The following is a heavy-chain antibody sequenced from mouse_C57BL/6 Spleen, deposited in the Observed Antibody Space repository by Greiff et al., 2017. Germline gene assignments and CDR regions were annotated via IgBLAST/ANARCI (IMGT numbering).Heavy chain of an antibody. Sequence: QVQLQQPGAELVRPGSSVKLSCKASGYTFTSYWMHWVKQRPIQGLEWIGNIDPSDSETHYNQKFKDKATLTVDKSSSTAYMQLSSLTSEDSAVYYCAKGAAQASYYYAMDDWGQGTSVTVSS. CDR2: IDPSDSET. D-gene: IGHD3-2*02. CDR1: GYTFTSYW. J-gene: IGHJ4*01. CDR3: AKGAAQASYYYAMDD. V-gene: IGHV1-52*01.